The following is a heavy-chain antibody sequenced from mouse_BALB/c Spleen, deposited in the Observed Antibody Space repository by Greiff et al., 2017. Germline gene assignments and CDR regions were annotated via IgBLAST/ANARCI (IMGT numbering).Heavy chain of an antibody. CDR2: INPYNGDT. D-gene: IGHD2-2*01. V-gene: IGHV1-37*01. J-gene: IGHJ1*01. Sequence: EVQVVESGPELVKPGASVKISCKASGYSFTGYFMNWVKQSHGKSLEWIGRINPYNGDTFYNQKFKGKATLTVDKSSSTAHMELLSLTSEDSAVYYCGRSLYGYRWYFDVWGAGTTVTVSS. CDR3: GRSLYGYRWYFDV. CDR1: GYSFTGYF.